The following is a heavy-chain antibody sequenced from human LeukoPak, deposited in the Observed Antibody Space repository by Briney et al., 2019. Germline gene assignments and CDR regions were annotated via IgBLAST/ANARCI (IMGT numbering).Heavy chain of an antibody. Sequence: SETLSLTCTVSGGSISSGDYYWSWIRQPPGKGLEWIGYIYYSGSTYYNPSLKSRVTISVYTSKNQFSLKLSSVTAADTAVYYCARARLLLWFGELSSFDYWGQGTLVTVSS. CDR1: GGSISSGDYY. CDR3: ARARLLLWFGELSSFDY. V-gene: IGHV4-30-4*01. J-gene: IGHJ4*02. D-gene: IGHD3-10*01. CDR2: IYYSGST.